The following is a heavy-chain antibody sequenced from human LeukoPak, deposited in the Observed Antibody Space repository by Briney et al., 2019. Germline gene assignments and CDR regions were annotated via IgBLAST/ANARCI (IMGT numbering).Heavy chain of an antibody. CDR3: ARDSGSGSNDY. CDR1: GYTVTSYA. Sequence: ASEKVSCKASGYTVTSYAIHGVRQATGQRLEWMGWISAGNGNTKYSQNFQGRVTFIGNTSATTAFMELSSLRSEDAAVYYCARDSGSGSNDYWGQGTLVTVSS. D-gene: IGHD1-26*01. CDR2: ISAGNGNT. V-gene: IGHV1-3*01. J-gene: IGHJ4*02.